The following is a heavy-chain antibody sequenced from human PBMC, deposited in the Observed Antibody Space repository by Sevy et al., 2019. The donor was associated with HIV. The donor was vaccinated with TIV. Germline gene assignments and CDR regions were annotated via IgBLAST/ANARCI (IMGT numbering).Heavy chain of an antibody. V-gene: IGHV3-72*01. CDR3: ARGHYDFWSGYLDY. D-gene: IGHD3-3*01. J-gene: IGHJ4*02. CDR1: GFTFSDHY. CDR2: TRNKANSYTT. Sequence: GGSLRLSCAASGFTFSDHYMDWVRQAPGKGLEWVGRTRNKANSYTTEYAASVKGRFTISRDDSKTSLYLQMNSLKTEDTAVYYCARGHYDFWSGYLDYWGQGTLVTVSS.